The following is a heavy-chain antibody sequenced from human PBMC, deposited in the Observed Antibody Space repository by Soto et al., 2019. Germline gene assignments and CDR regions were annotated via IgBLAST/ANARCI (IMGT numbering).Heavy chain of an antibody. D-gene: IGHD6-19*01. V-gene: IGHV3-9*01. Sequence: GGSLRLSCAASGFTFDDYAMHWVRHAPGNGLEWVSGISWNSANIDYADSVKGRFTISRDNAKNSLYLQMNSLRAEDTALYYCAKDKIAVAGTVDYWGLGTLVTVSS. CDR1: GFTFDDYA. CDR2: ISWNSANI. CDR3: AKDKIAVAGTVDY. J-gene: IGHJ4*02.